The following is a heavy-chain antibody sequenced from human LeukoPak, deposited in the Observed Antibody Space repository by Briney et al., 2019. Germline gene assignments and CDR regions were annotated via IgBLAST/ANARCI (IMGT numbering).Heavy chain of an antibody. Sequence: GGSLRLSCAASGFTFNSYAMTWVRQAPGRGLECVSSIGAGSGTTHYADSVKGRFTISRDNSKNTLYLQMNSLRAEDTAVYYCTKERRGTYYAFESWGQGTLVTVSS. V-gene: IGHV3-23*01. CDR2: IGAGSGTT. J-gene: IGHJ4*02. D-gene: IGHD3-16*01. CDR3: TKERRGTYYAFES. CDR1: GFTFNSYA.